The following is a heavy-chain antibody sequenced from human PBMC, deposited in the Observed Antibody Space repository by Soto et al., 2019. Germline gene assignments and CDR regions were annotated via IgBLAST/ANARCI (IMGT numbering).Heavy chain of an antibody. V-gene: IGHV5-51*01. CDR3: ARAMVRGKNYYGMDV. CDR1: GYSFTSYW. CDR2: IYPGDPDT. Sequence: GESLKISCKGSGYSFTSYWIGWVRQMPGKGLECMGIIYPGDPDTRYSPSFQGQVTISADKSISTAYLQWSSLKASDTAMYYCARAMVRGKNYYGMDVWGQGTTVTVSS. J-gene: IGHJ6*02. D-gene: IGHD3-10*01.